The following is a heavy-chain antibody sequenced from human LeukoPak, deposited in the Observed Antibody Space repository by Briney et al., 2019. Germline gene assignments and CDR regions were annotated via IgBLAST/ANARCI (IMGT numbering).Heavy chain of an antibody. D-gene: IGHD2-2*01. CDR3: ARDRRVPAAMPGWFDP. V-gene: IGHV3-21*01. CDR2: ISSSSSYI. Sequence: GGSLRLSCAASVFTFSSYSMNWVRQAPGKGLEWVSSISSSSSYIYYADSVKGRFTISRDNAKNSLYLQMNSLRAEDTAVYYCARDRRVPAAMPGWFDPWGQGTLVTVSS. CDR1: VFTFSSYS. J-gene: IGHJ5*02.